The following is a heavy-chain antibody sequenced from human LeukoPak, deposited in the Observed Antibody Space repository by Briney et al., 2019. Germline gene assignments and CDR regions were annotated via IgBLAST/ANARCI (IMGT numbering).Heavy chain of an antibody. CDR2: INHSGST. D-gene: IGHD3-22*01. V-gene: IGHV4-34*01. Sequence: PSDTLSLTCAVYGGSFSGYYWSWIRQPPGQGLEWIGEINHSGSTNYNPSLKSRVTISLDTSKNQFSLKLSSGTAADTAVYYCARERADYYESSGYREIYNWFHLWGQGTLVTVSS. CDR3: ARERADYYESSGYREIYNWFHL. J-gene: IGHJ5*02. CDR1: GGSFSGYY.